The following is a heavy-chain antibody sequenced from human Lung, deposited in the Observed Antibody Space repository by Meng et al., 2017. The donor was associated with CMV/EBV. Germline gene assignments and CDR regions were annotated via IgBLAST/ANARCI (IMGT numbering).Heavy chain of an antibody. Sequence: GESLKISCAASGFTFTTYWMSWVRQAPGKGPEWVANIRQDGSEKNYVDSVKGRFTISRDNAKNSLYLQMNSLRVEDTAFYYCAKDLNTYSTSVDYWGQGKXVTVDS. V-gene: IGHV3-7*03. D-gene: IGHD6-6*01. J-gene: IGHJ4*02. CDR1: GFTFTTYW. CDR2: IRQDGSEK. CDR3: AKDLNTYSTSVDY.